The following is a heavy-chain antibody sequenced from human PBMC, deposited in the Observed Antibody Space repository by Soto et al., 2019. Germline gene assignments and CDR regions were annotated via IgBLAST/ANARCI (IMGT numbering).Heavy chain of an antibody. Sequence: QVQLVQSGAEVKKPGASVKVSCKASGYTFTSYGISWVRQAPGQGLEWMGWISAYNGNTNYAQKLQGRVTMTTDTSTSTAYMELRSLRSDDTAVYYCAREEVGTTDGYYYYYYMDVWGKGTTVTVSS. CDR1: GYTFTSYG. J-gene: IGHJ6*03. CDR3: AREEVGTTDGYYYYYYMDV. V-gene: IGHV1-18*01. CDR2: ISAYNGNT. D-gene: IGHD1-7*01.